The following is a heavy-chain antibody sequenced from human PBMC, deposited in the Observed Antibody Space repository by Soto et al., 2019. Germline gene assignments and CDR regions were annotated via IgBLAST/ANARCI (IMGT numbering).Heavy chain of an antibody. D-gene: IGHD1-1*01. CDR3: ARLRQAGTTGSMDV. Sequence: GESLKISCKGSGYSFTTYWIGWVRQMPGKGLEWMGIIYPGGSDIRYGPSFQGQVTISADKSISTAYLQWSSLKASDTAMYHCARLRQAGTTGSMDVWGQGTTVTVSS. CDR1: GYSFTTYW. V-gene: IGHV5-51*01. CDR2: IYPGGSDI. J-gene: IGHJ6*02.